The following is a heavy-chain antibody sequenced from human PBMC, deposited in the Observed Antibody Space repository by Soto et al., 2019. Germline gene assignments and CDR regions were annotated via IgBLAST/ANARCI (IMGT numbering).Heavy chain of an antibody. J-gene: IGHJ4*02. Sequence: QVQLQESGPGLVKPSQTLSLTCTVSGGSISSGGYYWSWIRQPPGKGLEWIGYIYYSGSTYYNPSRKSRGSISVDTSKNQFSLKVSSVTAADTAVYYCASTKLGVTATIFDYWGQGTLVTVSS. D-gene: IGHD2-21*02. CDR3: ASTKLGVTATIFDY. CDR2: IYYSGST. V-gene: IGHV4-31*03. CDR1: GGSISSGGYY.